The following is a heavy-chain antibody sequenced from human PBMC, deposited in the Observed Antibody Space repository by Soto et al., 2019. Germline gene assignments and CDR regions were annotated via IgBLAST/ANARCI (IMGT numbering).Heavy chain of an antibody. J-gene: IGHJ6*02. V-gene: IGHV5-51*01. CDR3: ARLQQQLVLYYYGMDV. CDR1: GYSFTSYW. CDR2: IYPGDSDT. D-gene: IGHD6-13*01. Sequence: GESLKISCKGSGYSFTSYWIVWVRQMPGKGLEWMGIIYPGDSDTRYSPSFQGQVTISADKSISTAYLQWSSLKASDTAMYYCARLQQQLVLYYYGMDVWGQGTTVTVSS.